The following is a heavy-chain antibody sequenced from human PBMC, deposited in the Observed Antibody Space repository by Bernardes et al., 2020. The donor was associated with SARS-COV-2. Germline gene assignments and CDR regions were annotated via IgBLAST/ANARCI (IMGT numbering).Heavy chain of an antibody. CDR1: GGSISSYY. J-gene: IGHJ6*02. Sequence: SETLSLTCTVSGGSISSYYWSWIRQPPGKGLEWIGYIYYSGSTNYNPSLKSRVTISVDTSKNQFSLKLSSLTAAETAVYYCARVRYGMDVWGQGTTVTVSS. CDR2: IYYSGST. V-gene: IGHV4-59*01. CDR3: ARVRYGMDV.